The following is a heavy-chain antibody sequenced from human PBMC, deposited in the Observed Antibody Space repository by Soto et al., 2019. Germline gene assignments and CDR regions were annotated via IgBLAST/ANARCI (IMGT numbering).Heavy chain of an antibody. J-gene: IGHJ3*02. V-gene: IGHV3-23*01. CDR3: AKDGYSSSWYDGGAFDI. CDR1: GFTFSSYA. D-gene: IGHD6-13*01. CDR2: ISGSGGST. Sequence: EVQLLESGGGLVQPGGSLRLSCAASGFTFSSYAMSWVRQAPGKGLEWVSAISGSGGSTYYADSVKGRFTISRDNSKNTLYLQMNSLRAEDTAVYYCAKDGYSSSWYDGGAFDIWGQGTMVTVSS.